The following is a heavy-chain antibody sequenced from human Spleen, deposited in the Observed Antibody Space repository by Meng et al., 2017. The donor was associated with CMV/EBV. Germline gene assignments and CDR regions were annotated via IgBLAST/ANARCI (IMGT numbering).Heavy chain of an antibody. V-gene: IGHV1-69*05. CDR2: IIPIFGTA. D-gene: IGHD2-2*01. J-gene: IGHJ1*01. CDR3: ARGPLGYCSSTSCYILGYFQH. Sequence: SYAISWVRQAPGQGLEWMGGIIPIFGTANYAQKFQGRVTITTDESTSTAYMELSSLRSEDTAVYYCARGPLGYCSSTSCYILGYFQHWGQGTLVTVSS. CDR1: SYA.